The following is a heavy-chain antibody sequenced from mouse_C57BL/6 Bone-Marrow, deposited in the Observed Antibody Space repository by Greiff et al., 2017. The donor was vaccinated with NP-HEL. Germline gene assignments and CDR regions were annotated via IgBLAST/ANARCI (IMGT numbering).Heavy chain of an antibody. CDR2: INPNNGGT. D-gene: IGHD2-3*01. Sequence: EVQLQQSGPELVKPWASVKMSCKASGYTFTDYNMHWVKQSHGKSLEWIGYINPNNGGTSYNQKFKGKATLTVNKSSSTAYMELRSLTSEDSAVYYCVGWPPVWYFDVWGTGTTVTVSS. J-gene: IGHJ1*03. CDR3: VGWPPVWYFDV. V-gene: IGHV1-22*01. CDR1: GYTFTDYN.